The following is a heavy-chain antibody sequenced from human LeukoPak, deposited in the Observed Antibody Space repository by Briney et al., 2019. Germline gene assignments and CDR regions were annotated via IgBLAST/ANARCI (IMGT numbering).Heavy chain of an antibody. D-gene: IGHD6-19*01. CDR3: AVSSTGWYNYFDY. V-gene: IGHV4-39*01. Sequence: PSETLSLTCTVSVGSISSSSFYWGWIRQSPGKGLEWIGSYYYSGYTYYNPSLKSRVTISVDMSKNQFSLKLSSVTAADTAVYYCAVSSTGWYNYFDYWGQGIQVIVSS. CDR1: VGSISSSSFY. CDR2: YYYSGYT. J-gene: IGHJ4*02.